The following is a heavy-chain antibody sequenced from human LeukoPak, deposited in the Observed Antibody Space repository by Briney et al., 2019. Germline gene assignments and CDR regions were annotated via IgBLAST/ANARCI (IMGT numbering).Heavy chain of an antibody. CDR1: GDSITDSGWS. CDR2: VSDRGMP. D-gene: IGHD3-3*01. V-gene: IGHV4-39*02. Sequence: PSETLSLTCFVSGDSITDSGWSWGWVRQPPGKRLEWIGTLPYDENVSDRGMPSYNPSLKSRVTISADTSKNHLSLKLNSVTAAYTDSYYCARLTLTGVGGRGWFDSWGQGALVIVSS. CDR3: ARLTLTGVGGRGWFDS. J-gene: IGHJ5*01.